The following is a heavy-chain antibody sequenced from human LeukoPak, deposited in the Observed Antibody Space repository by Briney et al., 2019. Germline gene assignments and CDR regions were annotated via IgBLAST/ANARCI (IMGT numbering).Heavy chain of an antibody. CDR1: GLTFRSYW. V-gene: IGHV3-7*01. CDR2: INQEESEK. Sequence: GGSLRLPCAVSGLTFRSYWMSWVRQAPGKGLEWVANINQEESEKYFVDSVKGRFTISRDNAKNLMYLQMNTLRAEDTAVYYCARERDGRFFDYWGQGTLVTVSS. CDR3: ARERDGRFFDY. J-gene: IGHJ4*02. D-gene: IGHD5-24*01.